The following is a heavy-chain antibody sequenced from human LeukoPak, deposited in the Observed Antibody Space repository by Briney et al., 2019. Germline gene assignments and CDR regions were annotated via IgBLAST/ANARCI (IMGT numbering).Heavy chain of an antibody. CDR3: AKASMITFGGPLTPLIDY. J-gene: IGHJ4*02. CDR2: IWYDGSNK. CDR1: GFTFSSYG. Sequence: PGGSLRLSCAASGFTFSSYGMHWVRQAPGKGLEWVAVIWYDGSNKYYADSVKGRFTISRDNSKNTLYLQMNSLRAEDTAVYYCAKASMITFGGPLTPLIDYWGQGTLVTVSS. V-gene: IGHV3-33*06. D-gene: IGHD3-16*01.